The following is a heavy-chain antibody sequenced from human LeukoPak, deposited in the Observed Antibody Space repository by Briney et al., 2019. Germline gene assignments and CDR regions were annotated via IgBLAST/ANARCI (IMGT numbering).Heavy chain of an antibody. Sequence: GGSLRLSCAASGFTVSSNYMSWVRQAPGKGLEWVSVIYSGGSTYYADSVKGRFTISRDNSKNTLYLQMNSLRAGDTAVYYCARMEGYCSSTSCPAGFDPWGQGTLVTVSS. CDR1: GFTVSSNY. CDR3: ARMEGYCSSTSCPAGFDP. V-gene: IGHV3-66*02. J-gene: IGHJ5*02. D-gene: IGHD2-2*01. CDR2: IYSGGST.